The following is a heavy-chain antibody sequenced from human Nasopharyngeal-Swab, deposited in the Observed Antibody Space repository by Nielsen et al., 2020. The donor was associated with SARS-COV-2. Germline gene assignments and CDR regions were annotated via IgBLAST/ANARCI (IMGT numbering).Heavy chain of an antibody. CDR2: IGSNEAET. J-gene: IGHJ4*01. CDR3: ATERGNWFYFDY. CDR1: GFTFGSYS. V-gene: IGHV3-64*02. Sequence: RGSLRLSCAASGFTFGSYSMHWVRQAPGKGLEYVSAIGSNEAETYYADSVKGRFTISRDNSKNILYLQMGTLRPEDTAVYYCATERGNWFYFDYWGHGTLVTVSS. D-gene: IGHD3-9*01.